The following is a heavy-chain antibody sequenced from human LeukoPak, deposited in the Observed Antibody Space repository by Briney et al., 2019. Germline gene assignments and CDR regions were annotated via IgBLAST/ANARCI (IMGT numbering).Heavy chain of an antibody. CDR3: ARQRRYYDSSGYYPPDY. CDR1: GGSISSSSYY. V-gene: IGHV4-39*01. Sequence: SETLSLTCTVSGGSISSSSYYWGWVRQPPGKGLEWIGSIYYSGSTYYNPSLKRRVTISVDTSKNQFSLKLSSVTAADTAVYYCARQRRYYDSSGYYPPDYWGQGTLVTVSS. CDR2: IYYSGST. D-gene: IGHD3-22*01. J-gene: IGHJ4*02.